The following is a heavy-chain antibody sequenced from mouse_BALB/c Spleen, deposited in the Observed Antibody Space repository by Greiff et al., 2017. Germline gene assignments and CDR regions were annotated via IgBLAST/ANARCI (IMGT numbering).Heavy chain of an antibody. CDR1: GFTFSSYA. J-gene: IGHJ2*01. D-gene: IGHD1-1*01. Sequence: EVKLVESGGGLVKPGGSLKLSCAASGFTFSSYAMSWVRQTPEKRLEWVASISSGGSTYYPDSVKGRFTISRDNARNILYLQMSSLRSEDTAMYYCARSGFITTVGDYFDYWGQGTTLTVSS. CDR2: ISSGGST. V-gene: IGHV5-6-5*01. CDR3: ARSGFITTVGDYFDY.